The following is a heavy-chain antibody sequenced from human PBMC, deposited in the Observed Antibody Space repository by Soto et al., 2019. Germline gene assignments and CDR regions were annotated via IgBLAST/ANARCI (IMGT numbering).Heavy chain of an antibody. V-gene: IGHV3-33*06. Sequence: PGGSLRLSCAAAGFTFRSYGMHWVRQAPGKGLEGVAVIWYDGSNKYYADSVKGRCTIARDNSKNTLDLQMNSLRVEDTAVYYCAKRVPGSQPLDPWGTGDLVTVFS. CDR3: AKRVPGSQPLDP. J-gene: IGHJ5*02. D-gene: IGHD1-1*01. CDR2: IWYDGSNK. CDR1: GFTFRSYG.